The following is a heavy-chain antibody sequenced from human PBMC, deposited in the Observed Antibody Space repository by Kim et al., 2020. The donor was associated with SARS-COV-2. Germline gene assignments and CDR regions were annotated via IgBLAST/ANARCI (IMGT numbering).Heavy chain of an antibody. CDR2: T. CDR3: TCGLRWWGAFDF. D-gene: IGHD2-15*01. V-gene: IGHV4-34*03. J-gene: IGHJ3*01. Sequence: TNYHPSLKSRVTVSEDTPKNQFSLERSSVTAADTAMYYCTCGLRWWGAFDFWGQGTMVTVSS.